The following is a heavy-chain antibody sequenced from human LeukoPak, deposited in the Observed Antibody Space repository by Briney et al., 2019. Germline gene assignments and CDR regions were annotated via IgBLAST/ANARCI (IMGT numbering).Heavy chain of an antibody. V-gene: IGHV4-4*09. J-gene: IGHJ4*02. CDR2: IYTSGST. CDR3: ARSWGSSGYYLDY. CDR1: GGSISSYY. D-gene: IGHD3-22*01. Sequence: SETLSLTCTVSGGSISSYYWSWIRQPPGKGLEWIGYIYTSGSTNYNPSLTSRVTISVDTSKNQFSLKLSSVTAADTAVYYCARSWGSSGYYLDYWGQGTLVTVSS.